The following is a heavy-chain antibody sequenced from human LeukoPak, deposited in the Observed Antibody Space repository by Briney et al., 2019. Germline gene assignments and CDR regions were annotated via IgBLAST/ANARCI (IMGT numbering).Heavy chain of an antibody. V-gene: IGHV1-18*01. CDR1: GYTFISYG. D-gene: IGHD4-17*01. J-gene: IGHJ4*02. CDR2: ISAYIGNT. Sequence: GASVKVSCKASGYTFISYGINWVRQVPGQGLEWMGWISAYIGNTNYAQKLQGRVTMPTDTSTNTAYMDLRSLTSDDTAVYYCARGDYGDKFDYWGQGTLVTVSS. CDR3: ARGDYGDKFDY.